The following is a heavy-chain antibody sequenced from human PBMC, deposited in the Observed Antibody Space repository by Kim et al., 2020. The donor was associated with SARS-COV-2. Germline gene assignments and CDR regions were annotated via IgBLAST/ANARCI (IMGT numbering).Heavy chain of an antibody. CDR3: KRGMCSDNFDV. J-gene: IGHJ6*02. CDR2: ISPDGSTT. D-gene: IGHD1-1*01. Sequence: GGSLRLSCAASGFSLTTYCINWVRQAPGKGLVWVSLISPDGSTTYYADSVKGRFTISSDNAKNTLDLQMNSLRVEDTAVYYCKRGMCSDNFDVWGQGTTVTVSS. CDR1: GFSLTTYC. V-gene: IGHV3-74*01.